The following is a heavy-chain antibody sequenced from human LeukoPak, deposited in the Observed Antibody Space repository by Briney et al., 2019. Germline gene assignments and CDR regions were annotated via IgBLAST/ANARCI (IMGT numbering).Heavy chain of an antibody. CDR1: GFTFSSYE. CDR2: IYHSGST. CDR3: ARGGYYGSGNDFRFDP. V-gene: IGHV4-59*01. D-gene: IGHD3-10*01. J-gene: IGHJ5*02. Sequence: GSLRLSCAASGFTFSSYEMNWVRQPPGKGLEWIGNIYHSGSTYYNPSLKSRVTISVDTSKNQFSLKLSSVTAADTAVYYCARGGYYGSGNDFRFDPWGQGTLVTVSS.